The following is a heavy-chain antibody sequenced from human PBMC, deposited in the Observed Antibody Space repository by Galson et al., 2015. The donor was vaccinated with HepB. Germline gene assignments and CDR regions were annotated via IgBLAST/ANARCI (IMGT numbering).Heavy chain of an antibody. Sequence: SLRLSCAVSGFTFSSHAMHWVRQAPGEGLEWVADISYDGVDKYYADSVKGRFTISRDNAKNTLYLQMNSLKTEDTAVYYLAKAEVPFSSGWDYYDYWGQGTRVTVSS. V-gene: IGHV3-30*18. J-gene: IGHJ4*02. CDR1: GFTFSSHA. D-gene: IGHD6-19*01. CDR2: ISYDGVDK. CDR3: AKAEVPFSSGWDYYDY.